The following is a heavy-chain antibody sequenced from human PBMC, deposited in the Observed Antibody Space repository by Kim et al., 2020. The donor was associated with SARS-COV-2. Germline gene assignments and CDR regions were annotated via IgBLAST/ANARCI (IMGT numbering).Heavy chain of an antibody. V-gene: IGHV3-30*04. CDR2: LSYDGSDK. Sequence: GGSLRLSCAASGFTFSSYAKHWVRQAPGKGLEWVTFLSYDGSDKLYADSVRGRFTVSRDNSKNTLYLQMNSLRTEDTAIYYCAREGGTVAGTSVFDYWG. CDR1: GFTFSSYA. D-gene: IGHD1-7*01. CDR3: AREGGTVAGTSVFDY. J-gene: IGHJ4*01.